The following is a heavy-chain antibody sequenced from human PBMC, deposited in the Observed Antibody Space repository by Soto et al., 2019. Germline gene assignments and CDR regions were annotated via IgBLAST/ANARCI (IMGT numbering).Heavy chain of an antibody. CDR2: MSYDGSNK. V-gene: IGHV3-30-3*01. D-gene: IGHD2-2*01. CDR3: ARGYCSRPSCSHFDC. CDR1: GFTFNSYA. Sequence: PGGSLRLSCAASGFTFNSYAVHWVRQAPGKGLEWVAVMSYDGSNKYYADSVKGRFTISSDNSKNTLYLQMNSLGTEDTAVYYCARGYCSRPSCSHFDCWGQGTLVTVSS. J-gene: IGHJ4*02.